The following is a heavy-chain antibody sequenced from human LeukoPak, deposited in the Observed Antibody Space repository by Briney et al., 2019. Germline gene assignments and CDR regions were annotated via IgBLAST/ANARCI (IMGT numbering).Heavy chain of an antibody. CDR3: TAGGYSYGYGRY. J-gene: IGHJ4*02. Sequence: AGSLRLSCAASGCTFSNAWMSWLRQAPGKGLEWVGRINSKTDGGTTHYAGRVKGRVTISRDDSKNTLYLQMNSLKAEDTAVYYCTAGGYSYGYGRYWGQGTLVTVSS. V-gene: IGHV3-15*01. CDR1: GCTFSNAW. CDR2: INSKTDGGTT. D-gene: IGHD5-18*01.